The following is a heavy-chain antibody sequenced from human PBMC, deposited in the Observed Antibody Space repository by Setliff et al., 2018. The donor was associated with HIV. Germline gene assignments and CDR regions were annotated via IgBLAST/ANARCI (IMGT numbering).Heavy chain of an antibody. J-gene: IGHJ4*02. V-gene: IGHV1-2*02. CDR3: ARDANYGSSGYDREYFDY. CDR1: GYTFTGHY. D-gene: IGHD5-12*01. CDR2: IDPHTGGP. Sequence: ASVKVSCKASGYTFTGHYMHWVRQAPGQGLQWMGWIDPHTGGPQYSQKFLGRVTMTRDTSISTVYMELASLRSDDTAIYYCARDANYGSSGYDREYFDYWGQGTLVTVSS.